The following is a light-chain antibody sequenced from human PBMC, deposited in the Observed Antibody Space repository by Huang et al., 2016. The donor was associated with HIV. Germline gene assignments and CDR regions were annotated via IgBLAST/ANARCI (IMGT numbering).Light chain of an antibody. CDR2: GAS. V-gene: IGKV3-20*01. CDR3: QQYGSSPWT. CDR1: QSVSSSY. Sequence: EIVLTQSPGTLSLSPGERPTLSCRASQSVSSSYLAWYQQKPGQAPRRLIYGASSRATGIPDRFSGSGSGTDFTLTISRLEPEDFAVYYCQQYGSSPWTFGQGTKLEIK. J-gene: IGKJ2*01.